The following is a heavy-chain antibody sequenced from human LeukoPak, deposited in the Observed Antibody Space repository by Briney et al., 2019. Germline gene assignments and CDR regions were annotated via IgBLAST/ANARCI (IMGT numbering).Heavy chain of an antibody. D-gene: IGHD3-22*01. Sequence: GGSLRLSCAASGFTFSSYWMSWVRQAPGKGLEWVANIKQDGSEKYYVDSVKGRFTISRDNAKNSLYLQMNSLRAEDTAVYYCARAHDYYDSSGYYLNDYWGQGTLVTVSS. CDR3: ARAHDYYDSSGYYLNDY. CDR1: GFTFSSYW. CDR2: IKQDGSEK. J-gene: IGHJ4*02. V-gene: IGHV3-7*01.